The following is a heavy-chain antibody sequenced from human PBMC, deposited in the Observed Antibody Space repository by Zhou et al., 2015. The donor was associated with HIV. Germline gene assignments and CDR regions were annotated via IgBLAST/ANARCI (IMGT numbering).Heavy chain of an antibody. V-gene: IGHV1-69*01. D-gene: IGHD3-16*01. CDR1: GGTFSSYA. CDR3: AKGGVMRQEGLYNYYYDMDV. Sequence: QVQLVQSGAEVKKPGSSVKVSCKASGGTFSSYAISWVRQAPGQGLEWMGGIIPMFGTANYAQKFQGRVTITADEATGTAYMELSSLTSDDTAVYYCAKGGVMRQEGLYNYYYDMDVWGQGTTVTVS. J-gene: IGHJ6*02. CDR2: IIPMFGTA.